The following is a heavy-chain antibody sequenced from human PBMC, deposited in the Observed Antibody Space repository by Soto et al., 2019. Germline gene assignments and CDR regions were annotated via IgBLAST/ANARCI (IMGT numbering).Heavy chain of an antibody. CDR2: IYYSGST. J-gene: IGHJ4*02. D-gene: IGHD6-19*01. CDR3: ARGKQWLSYFDY. CDR1: GGSISSSSFH. V-gene: IGHV4-39*07. Sequence: SETLSLTCTVSGGSISSSSFHWGWIRQPPGKGLEWIGSIYYSGSTYYSPSLKSRVTISVDTSKNQFSLKLSSVTAADTAVYYCARGKQWLSYFDYWGQGTLVTVSS.